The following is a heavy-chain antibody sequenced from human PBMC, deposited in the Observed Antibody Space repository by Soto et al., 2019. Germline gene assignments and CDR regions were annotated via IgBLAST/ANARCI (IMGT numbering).Heavy chain of an antibody. D-gene: IGHD7-27*01. J-gene: IGHJ2*01. CDR3: ARNGDSNWGMYWYFDL. CDR2: ISPYNGDT. CDR1: GYTFTGYG. Sequence: QAQLMQSGTEVRKPGASVNVSCKASGYTFTGYGVNWLRQAPGQGLEWMGWISPYNGDTKYAQKFQGRVTMTRDTSTSTVYMELRSLRSDDTAVYYCARNGDSNWGMYWYFDLWGRGALVIVSS. V-gene: IGHV1-18*01.